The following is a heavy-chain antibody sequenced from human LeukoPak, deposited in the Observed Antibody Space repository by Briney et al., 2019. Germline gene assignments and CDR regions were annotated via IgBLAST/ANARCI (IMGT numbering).Heavy chain of an antibody. CDR2: IYRSGST. CDR1: GGSISSGGYS. D-gene: IGHD2-2*01. Sequence: SQTLSLTCAVSGGSISSGGYSWSWIRQPPGKGLEWIGYIYRSGSTYYNPSLKSRVTISVGRSKNQFSLKLSSVTAADTAVYYCARVVVVPAANYGMDVWGKGTTVTVSS. J-gene: IGHJ6*04. CDR3: ARVVVVPAANYGMDV. V-gene: IGHV4-30-2*01.